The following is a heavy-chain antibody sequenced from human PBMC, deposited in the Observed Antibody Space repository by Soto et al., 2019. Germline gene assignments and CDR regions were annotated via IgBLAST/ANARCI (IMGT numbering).Heavy chain of an antibody. CDR2: ISGSGGST. Sequence: EVQLLESGGGLVQPGGSLRLSCAASGFTFSSYAMSWVRQAPGKGLEWVSAISGSGGSTYYADSVKGRFTISRDNSKNTMYLKMNILSAEDTAVYYCAKDGGYSYGYAYWGQGTLVTVSS. CDR1: GFTFSSYA. CDR3: AKDGGYSYGYAY. D-gene: IGHD5-18*01. J-gene: IGHJ4*02. V-gene: IGHV3-23*01.